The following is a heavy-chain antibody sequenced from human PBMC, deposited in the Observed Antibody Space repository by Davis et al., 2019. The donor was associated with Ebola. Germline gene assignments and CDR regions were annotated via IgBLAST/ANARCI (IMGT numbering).Heavy chain of an antibody. CDR2: IYYTGST. Sequence: PSETLFLTCTVSGGSIRSGDYYWSWIRQSPGKGLEWIGHIYYTGSTSYNPSLKSRVTISEDTSKNQFSLNLNSVTAADTAVYYCVRDNTLVRGAFYWGQGTLVTVSS. J-gene: IGHJ4*02. CDR1: GGSIRSGDYY. V-gene: IGHV4-30-4*01. CDR3: VRDNTLVRGAFY. D-gene: IGHD3-10*01.